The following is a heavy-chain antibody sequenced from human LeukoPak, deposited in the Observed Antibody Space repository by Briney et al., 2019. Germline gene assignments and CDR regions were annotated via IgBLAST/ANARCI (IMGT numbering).Heavy chain of an antibody. D-gene: IGHD1-26*01. CDR2: IRYEGSIK. J-gene: IGHJ4*02. Sequence: PGGSLRLSCAASGFTFSSYGMHWVRQAPGKGLEWVAFIRYEGSIKHYADSVKGRFTISRDNSKSRVYLQMSSLRTEETAVYYCAMDRVGATFTLSYWGQGTLVTVSS. V-gene: IGHV3-30*02. CDR1: GFTFSSYG. CDR3: AMDRVGATFTLSY.